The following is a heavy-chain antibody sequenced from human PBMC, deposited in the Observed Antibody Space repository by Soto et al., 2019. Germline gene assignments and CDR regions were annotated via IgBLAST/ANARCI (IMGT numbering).Heavy chain of an antibody. V-gene: IGHV4-34*01. CDR2: INHSGST. Sequence: SETLSLTCAVYGGSFSGYYWSWIRQPPGKGLEWIGEINHSGSTNYNPSLKGRVTISVYTSKNQFSLKVTSVTAADTAMYYCARGYCSSSSCYEFDHWGQGSLVTVSS. CDR1: GGSFSGYY. J-gene: IGHJ4*02. D-gene: IGHD2-2*01. CDR3: ARGYCSSSSCYEFDH.